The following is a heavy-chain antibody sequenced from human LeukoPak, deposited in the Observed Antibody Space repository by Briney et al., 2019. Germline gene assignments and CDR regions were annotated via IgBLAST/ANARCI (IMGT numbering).Heavy chain of an antibody. D-gene: IGHD4-17*01. Sequence: GGSLRLSCAASGFTFSSYGMHWVRQAPGKGLEWVAFIRYDGSNKYYADSVKGRFTISRDNSKNTLYLQMNSLRAEDTAVYYCAKDRTVTTTPYYFDYWGQGTLVTVSS. CDR3: AKDRTVTTTPYYFDY. J-gene: IGHJ4*02. CDR2: IRYDGSNK. V-gene: IGHV3-30*02. CDR1: GFTFSSYG.